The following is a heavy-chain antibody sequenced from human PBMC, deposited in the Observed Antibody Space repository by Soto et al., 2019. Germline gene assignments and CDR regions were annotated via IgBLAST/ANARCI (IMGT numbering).Heavy chain of an antibody. CDR1: GYTFTSYG. Sequence: QVQLVQSGAEVKKPGASVKVSCKASGYTFTSYGISWVRQAPGQGLEWMGWISGYNGITNYAQKLQGRVTMTTDTSTSAAYMELRSLRSDDTAVYYCARVGLYCTNGVCYYPHPYYYGMDVWGQGTTVTVSS. J-gene: IGHJ6*02. CDR3: ARVGLYCTNGVCYYPHPYYYGMDV. D-gene: IGHD2-8*01. V-gene: IGHV1-18*01. CDR2: ISGYNGIT.